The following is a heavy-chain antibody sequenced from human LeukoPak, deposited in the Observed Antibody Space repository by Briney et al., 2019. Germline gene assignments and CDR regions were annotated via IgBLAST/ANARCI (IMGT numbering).Heavy chain of an antibody. CDR3: ALVGATSWAPFDY. Sequence: GGSLTLSCAVSGFTFSRFSMTSVRQAPGKGLEWVSSISSSRSYIYYRDSVKARFTISRDNAKNSLYLQTHSLRAEDTAVYYCALVGATSWAPFDYWGQGTLVTVSS. J-gene: IGHJ4*02. D-gene: IGHD1-26*01. V-gene: IGHV3-21*01. CDR2: ISSSRSYI. CDR1: GFTFSRFS.